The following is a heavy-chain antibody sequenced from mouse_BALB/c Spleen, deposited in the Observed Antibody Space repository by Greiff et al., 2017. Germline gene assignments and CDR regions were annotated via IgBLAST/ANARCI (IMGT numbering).Heavy chain of an antibody. CDR2: IDPENGNT. Sequence: EVNVVESGAELVRPGALVKLSCKASGFNIKDYYMHWVKQRPEQGLEWIGWIDPENGNTIYDPKFQGKASITADTSSNTAYLQLSSLTSEDTAVYYCALYDDAAFDYWGQGTTLTVSS. D-gene: IGHD2-3*01. CDR3: ALYDDAAFDY. V-gene: IGHV14-1*02. CDR1: GFNIKDYY. J-gene: IGHJ2*01.